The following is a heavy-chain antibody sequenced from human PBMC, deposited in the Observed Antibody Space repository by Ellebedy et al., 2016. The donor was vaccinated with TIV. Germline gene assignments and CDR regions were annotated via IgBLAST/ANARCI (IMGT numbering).Heavy chain of an antibody. D-gene: IGHD5-24*01. V-gene: IGHV4-39*07. CDR2: VYCSRST. Sequence: MPSETLSLTCTVSGDSVTNRNFCWGWVRQPPGKGLEWIGTVYCSRSTDYNPSLKSRVTISVDTSKNQFSLKLSSVIAADTAVYYCARGTRDRSWGFADWGQGTLLTVSS. J-gene: IGHJ4*02. CDR1: GDSVTNRNFC. CDR3: ARGTRDRSWGFAD.